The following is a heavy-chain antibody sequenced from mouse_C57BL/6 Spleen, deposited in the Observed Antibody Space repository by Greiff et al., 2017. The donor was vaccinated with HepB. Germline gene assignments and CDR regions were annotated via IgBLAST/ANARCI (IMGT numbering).Heavy chain of an antibody. CDR1: GYTFTSYW. D-gene: IGHD1-1*01. Sequence: QVQLQQSGAELVKPGASVKLSCKASGYTFTSYWMHWVKQRPGQGLEWIGMIHPNSGSTNYNEKFKSKATLTVDKSSSTAYMQLSSLTSEDSAVYYCARKGTTVGEGAWFAYWGQGTLVTVSA. CDR3: ARKGTTVGEGAWFAY. V-gene: IGHV1-64*01. CDR2: IHPNSGST. J-gene: IGHJ3*01.